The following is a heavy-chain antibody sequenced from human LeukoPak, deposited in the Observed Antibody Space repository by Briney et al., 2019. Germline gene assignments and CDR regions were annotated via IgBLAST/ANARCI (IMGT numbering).Heavy chain of an antibody. J-gene: IGHJ4*02. V-gene: IGHV3-23*01. CDR3: ARDADPRPDSNNDNYFDC. CDR2: ISRNGRNT. D-gene: IGHD1-1*01. Sequence: GGSLRLSCAASGFTFSTYVMTWVRQAPGKGLEWVSAISRNGRNTYYVDPVKGQFTVSRDNSQNTLYLQLNSLTADDTAVYYCARDADPRPDSNNDNYFDCWGQGTLVTVSS. CDR1: GFTFSTYV.